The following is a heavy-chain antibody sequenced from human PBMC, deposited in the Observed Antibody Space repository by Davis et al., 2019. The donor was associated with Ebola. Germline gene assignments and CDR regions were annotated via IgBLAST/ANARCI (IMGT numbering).Heavy chain of an antibody. Sequence: GESLKISCAASGFTFSRYTMNWVRQAPGKGLEWVSSISSSSSYIYYADSVKGRFTISRDNAKNSLYLQMNSLRAEDTAVYYCAREADYYDSSGYSRYFDYWGQGTLVTVSS. CDR2: ISSSSSYI. V-gene: IGHV3-21*01. CDR1: GFTFSRYT. J-gene: IGHJ4*02. CDR3: AREADYYDSSGYSRYFDY. D-gene: IGHD3-22*01.